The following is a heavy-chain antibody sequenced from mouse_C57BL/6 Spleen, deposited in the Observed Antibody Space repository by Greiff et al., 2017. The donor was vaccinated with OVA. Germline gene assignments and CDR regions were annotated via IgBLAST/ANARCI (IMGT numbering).Heavy chain of an antibody. D-gene: IGHD1-1*01. V-gene: IGHV1-50*01. CDR3: ARRVTTVVATDFDY. Sequence: QVQLQQPGAELVKPGASVKLSCKASGYTFTSYWMQWVKQRPGQGLEWIGEIDPSDSYTNYNQKFKGKATLTVDTSSSTAYMQLSSLTSEDSAVYYGARRVTTVVATDFDYWGQGTTLTVSS. CDR2: IDPSDSYT. J-gene: IGHJ2*01. CDR1: GYTFTSYW.